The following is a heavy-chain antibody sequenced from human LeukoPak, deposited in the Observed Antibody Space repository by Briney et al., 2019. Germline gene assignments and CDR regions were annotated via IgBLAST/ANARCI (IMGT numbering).Heavy chain of an antibody. CDR2: IRTKATSYDA. Sequence: QAGGSLRLSCAASGFTFSGSPMHWVRQASGKGLEWVGRIRTKATSYDAAYAASVKGRFTISRDDSKNTAYLQMNSLKNEDTAMYYCSREGCGATGCYTNDYWGQGTLVTVSS. V-gene: IGHV3-73*01. CDR3: SREGCGATGCYTNDY. J-gene: IGHJ4*02. CDR1: GFTFSGSP. D-gene: IGHD2-21*01.